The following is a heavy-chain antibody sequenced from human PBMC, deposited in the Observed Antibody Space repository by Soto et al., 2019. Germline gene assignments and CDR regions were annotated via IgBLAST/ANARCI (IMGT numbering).Heavy chain of an antibody. CDR1: GGSISSYH. CDR3: ARAMGDWGTYYYYYGLDV. Sequence: PSETLSLTCTVSGGSISSYHWSWVRQPPGKGLEWIGSIYYSGATNYNPSLKSRVTMSADTSKNKFSLNLSSVTAADTAIYYCARAMGDWGTYYYYYGLDVWGQGTTVTVSS. CDR2: IYYSGAT. J-gene: IGHJ6*02. V-gene: IGHV4-59*01. D-gene: IGHD3-16*01.